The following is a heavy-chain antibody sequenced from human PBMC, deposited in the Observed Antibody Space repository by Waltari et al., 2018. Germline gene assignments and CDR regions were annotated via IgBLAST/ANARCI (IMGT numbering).Heavy chain of an antibody. D-gene: IGHD4-17*01. CDR1: GDSITSGVYY. V-gene: IGHV4-39*01. CDR3: ARRLGRRLTTTQERPPFDY. J-gene: IGHJ4*02. Sequence: QLQLQESSPRLVKRPETMPPPCPVPGDSITSGVYYLGWISRSPGQGLETIGSVHYSVSTYYNPFLTTLLSISMDAPQHQFSLRLTPVTAADTATYFCARRLGRRLTTTQERPPFDYWGPGALATFSS. CDR2: VHYSVST.